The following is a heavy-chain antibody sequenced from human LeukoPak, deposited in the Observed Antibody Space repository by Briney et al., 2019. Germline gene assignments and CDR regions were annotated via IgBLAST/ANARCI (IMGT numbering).Heavy chain of an antibody. CDR1: GDSISSYY. J-gene: IGHJ4*02. V-gene: IGHV4-59*08. CDR3: ARQLMVRGVVFDY. D-gene: IGHD3-10*01. CDR2: IYYSRST. Sequence: PSETLSLTCTDSGDSISSYYWSWIRQPPGKGLEWIGYIYYSRSTNYNPSLKSRVTISVDTSKNQFSLKLSSVTAADTAVYYCARQLMVRGVVFDYWGQGTLVTVSS.